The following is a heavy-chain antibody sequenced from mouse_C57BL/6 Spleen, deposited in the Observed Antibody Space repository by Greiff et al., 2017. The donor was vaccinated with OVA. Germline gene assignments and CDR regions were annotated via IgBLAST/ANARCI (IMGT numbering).Heavy chain of an antibody. D-gene: IGHD2-3*01. CDR2: IDPETGGT. CDR1: GYTFTDYE. CDR3: TRRYDIYFDY. V-gene: IGHV1-15*01. Sequence: QVQLQQSGAELVRPGASVTLSCKASGYTFTDYEMHWVKQTPVHGLEWIGAIDPETGGTAYNQKFKGKAILTADKSSSTAYMKLRSLTSEDSAVYYCTRRYDIYFDYWGQGTTLTGSS. J-gene: IGHJ2*01.